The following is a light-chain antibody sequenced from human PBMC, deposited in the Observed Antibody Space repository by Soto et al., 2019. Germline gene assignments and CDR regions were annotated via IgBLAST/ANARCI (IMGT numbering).Light chain of an antibody. CDR2: DAS. V-gene: IGKV3-11*01. J-gene: IGKJ4*01. CDR1: QSVGSY. Sequence: EIVLTQSPATLSLSPGERATLSCRASQSVGSYLAWYQQKPGQAPRLLIYDASTRATGIPARFSGSGSGTDFTLTISSLEPEDFAVYFCQQRTNWAPVTFGGGTKVEIK. CDR3: QQRTNWAPVT.